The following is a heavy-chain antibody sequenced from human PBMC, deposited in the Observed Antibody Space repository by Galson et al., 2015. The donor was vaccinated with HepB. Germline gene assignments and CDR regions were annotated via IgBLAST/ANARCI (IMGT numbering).Heavy chain of an antibody. CDR2: IIPIFGTA. D-gene: IGHD3-22*01. Sequence: SVKVSCKASGGTFSSYAISWVRQAPGQGLEWMGGIIPIFGTANYAQKFQGRVTITADKSTSTAYMELSSLRSEDTAVYYCARDEGLNYYDSSGYYLGAFDIWGQGTMVTVSS. J-gene: IGHJ3*02. CDR1: GGTFSSYA. V-gene: IGHV1-69*06. CDR3: ARDEGLNYYDSSGYYLGAFDI.